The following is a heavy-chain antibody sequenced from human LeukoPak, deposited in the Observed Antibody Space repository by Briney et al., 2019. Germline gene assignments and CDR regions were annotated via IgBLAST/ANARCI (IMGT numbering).Heavy chain of an antibody. CDR2: IYYSGST. CDR3: ARPDRRSSWPFNY. J-gene: IGHJ4*02. V-gene: IGHV4-59*08. CDR1: GGSISSYY. Sequence: SETLSLTCTVSGGSISSYYWSWIRQPPGKGLEWIGYIYYSGSTNYNPSLKSRVTISVDTSKNQFSLKLSSVTAADTAVYYCARPDRRSSWPFNYWSQGTLVTVSS. D-gene: IGHD6-13*01.